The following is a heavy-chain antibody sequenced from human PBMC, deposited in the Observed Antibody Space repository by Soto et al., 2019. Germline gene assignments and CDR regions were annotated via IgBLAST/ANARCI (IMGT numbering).Heavy chain of an antibody. CDR1: GYTFRSYG. CDR3: AKADSNYAGRFSYYYMDV. Sequence: QVQLVQSGTEVKKPGASVKVSCKASGYTFRSYGISWVRQAPGQGLEWMGWISGYKTNTHYAQKFQGKVTMTIDASTSTAYLEMRSLRSDDTAIYYCAKADSNYAGRFSYYYMDVWGNGTTVTVSS. V-gene: IGHV1-18*01. D-gene: IGHD4-4*01. CDR2: ISGYKTNT. J-gene: IGHJ6*03.